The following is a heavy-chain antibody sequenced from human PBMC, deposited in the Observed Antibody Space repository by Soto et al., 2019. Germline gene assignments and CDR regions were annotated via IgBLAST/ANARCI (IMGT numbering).Heavy chain of an antibody. D-gene: IGHD1-20*01. J-gene: IGHJ4*02. CDR3: AKDLRQTAITGNDY. CDR1: GFTFSSYG. Sequence: GGSLRLSCAPSGFTFSSYGMHWVRQAPGKGLEWVAVISYDGSNKYYADSVKVRFTISRENSKNSLYLQMSSLRAEDTAVYYCAKDLRQTAITGNDYWGQGTLVTVCS. V-gene: IGHV3-30*18. CDR2: ISYDGSNK.